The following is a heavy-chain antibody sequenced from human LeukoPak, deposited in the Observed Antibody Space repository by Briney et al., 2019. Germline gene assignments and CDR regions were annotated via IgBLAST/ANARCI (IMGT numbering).Heavy chain of an antibody. D-gene: IGHD2-2*01. CDR3: AKAKIYRYCSSTSCYGGVDY. CDR1: GFTFSSYA. V-gene: IGHV3-23*01. J-gene: IGHJ4*02. Sequence: GGSLRLSCAASGFTFSSYAMSWVRQAPGKGLEWVSAISGSGGSTYYADSVKGRFTIPRDNSKNTLYLQMNSLRAEDTAVYYCAKAKIYRYCSSTSCYGGVDYWGQGTLVTVSS. CDR2: ISGSGGST.